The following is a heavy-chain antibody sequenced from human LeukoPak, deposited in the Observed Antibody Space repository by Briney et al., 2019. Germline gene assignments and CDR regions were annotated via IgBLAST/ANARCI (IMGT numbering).Heavy chain of an antibody. J-gene: IGHJ4*02. Sequence: PGGSLRLSCAASGFTFSSYAMTWVRQAPGKGLECVSAISGSGGTTYYADSVKGRLTISRDNSKNTLYLQMSSLRAKDTAVYYCAKGALEWSYYFDYWGQGALVTVSS. CDR1: GFTFSSYA. D-gene: IGHD3-3*01. CDR2: ISGSGGTT. V-gene: IGHV3-23*01. CDR3: AKGALEWSYYFDY.